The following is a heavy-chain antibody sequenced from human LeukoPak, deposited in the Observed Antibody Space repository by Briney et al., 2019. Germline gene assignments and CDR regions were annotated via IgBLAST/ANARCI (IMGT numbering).Heavy chain of an antibody. CDR2: ISGSGGST. CDR1: GFTFSSYA. Sequence: GGSLRLSCAASGFTFSSYAMSWVRQAPGKGLEWVSAISGSGGSTYYADSVKGRFTISRDNSKNTLYLQMNSLRAEDTAVYYCAKAYDFWSGPPGDYWGQETLVTVSS. D-gene: IGHD3-3*01. CDR3: AKAYDFWSGPPGDY. V-gene: IGHV3-23*01. J-gene: IGHJ4*02.